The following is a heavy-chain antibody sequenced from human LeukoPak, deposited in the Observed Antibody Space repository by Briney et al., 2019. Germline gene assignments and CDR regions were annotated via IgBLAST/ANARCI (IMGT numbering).Heavy chain of an antibody. CDR3: ARATFVGPSEDY. D-gene: IGHD6-6*01. CDR2: ISSSSSYI. J-gene: IGHJ4*02. Sequence: GGSLRLSCAASGFTFSSYSMNWVRQAPGKGPEWVSSISSSSSYIYYADSVKGRFTISRDNAKNSLYLQMNSLRAEDTAVYYCARATFVGPSEDYWGQGTLVTVSS. CDR1: GFTFSSYS. V-gene: IGHV3-21*01.